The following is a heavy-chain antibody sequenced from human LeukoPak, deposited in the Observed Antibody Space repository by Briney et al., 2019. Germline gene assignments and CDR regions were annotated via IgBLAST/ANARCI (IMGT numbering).Heavy chain of an antibody. CDR3: ARIVNWFDP. J-gene: IGHJ5*02. D-gene: IGHD3-16*02. CDR2: IYTSGST. V-gene: IGHV4-61*02. Sequence: SQTLSLTCTVSGGSISSGSHYWGWIRQPAGKGLEWIGRIYTSGSTNYNPSLKSRFTISVDTSKNQFSLKLSSVTAADTAVYYCARIVNWFDPWGQGTLVTVSS. CDR1: GGSISSGSHY.